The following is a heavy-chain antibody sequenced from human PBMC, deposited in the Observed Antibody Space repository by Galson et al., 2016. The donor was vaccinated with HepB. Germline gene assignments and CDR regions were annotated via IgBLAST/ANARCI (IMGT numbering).Heavy chain of an antibody. CDR3: AKNPNFGDYAYSDF. CDR2: ISGNGIAT. Sequence: SLRLSCAASGFTFNNYAMTWVRQAPGKGLEWLSTISGNGIATNYGDSLRGRFTISRDDSRNTLFLHMNSLRAEDTAVYYCAKNPNFGDYAYSDFWGQGTLVTVSS. D-gene: IGHD4-17*01. J-gene: IGHJ4*02. V-gene: IGHV3-23*01. CDR1: GFTFNNYA.